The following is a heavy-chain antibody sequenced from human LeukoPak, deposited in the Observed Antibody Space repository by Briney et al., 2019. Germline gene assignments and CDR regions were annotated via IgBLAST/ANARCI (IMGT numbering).Heavy chain of an antibody. Sequence: GGSLRLSCAASRFSLKDYYFSWIRQAAGKGLEGVSFINVNGGAMYYAVFVKGRFTISRDNAKSSLYLEMNSLRVEDTAVYYCTRGPRILAAGSYYFDYWGQGSLVTVSS. D-gene: IGHD6-13*01. CDR3: TRGPRILAAGSYYFDY. CDR2: INVNGGAM. V-gene: IGHV3-11*01. CDR1: RFSLKDYY. J-gene: IGHJ4*02.